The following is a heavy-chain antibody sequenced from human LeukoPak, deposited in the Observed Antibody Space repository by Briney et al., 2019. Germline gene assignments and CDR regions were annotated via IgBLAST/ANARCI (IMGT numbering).Heavy chain of an antibody. J-gene: IGHJ4*02. CDR3: ARDAMTSVTTSPYYFDY. CDR1: GYTFTSYY. V-gene: IGHV1-46*01. D-gene: IGHD4-17*01. CDR2: INPSGGST. Sequence: ASVKVSCKASGYTFTSYYMHWVRQAPGQGLEWMGIINPSGGSTSYAKKFQGRVTMTRDMSTSTVYMELSRLRSEDTAVYYCARDAMTSVTTSPYYFDYWGQGTLVTVSS.